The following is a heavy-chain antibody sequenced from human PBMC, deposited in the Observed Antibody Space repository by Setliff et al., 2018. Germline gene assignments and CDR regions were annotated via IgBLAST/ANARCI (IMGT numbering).Heavy chain of an antibody. D-gene: IGHD6-19*01. CDR3: ARHKSSGNYGDNAFGI. CDR2: IYPGDSDI. Sequence: GESLKISCEGSGYSFTNYWIGWVRQLPGKGLEWMGIIYPGDSDIRYSPSFRGQVTLSVDKSISAAYLRWSSLKASDSAMYYCARHKSSGNYGDNAFGIWGQGTMVTVSS. J-gene: IGHJ3*02. V-gene: IGHV5-51*01. CDR1: GYSFTNYW.